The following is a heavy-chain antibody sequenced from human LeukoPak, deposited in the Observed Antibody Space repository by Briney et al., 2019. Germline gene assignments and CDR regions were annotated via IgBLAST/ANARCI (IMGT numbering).Heavy chain of an antibody. D-gene: IGHD6-19*01. CDR2: ISWNSGSI. Sequence: GGSLRLSCAASGFTFSSYAMHWVRQAPGKGLEWVSGISWNSGSIGYADSVKGRFTISRDNAKNSLYLQMNSLRAEDMALYYCAKDIGYSSGWSSAFDIWGQGTMVTVSS. V-gene: IGHV3-9*03. J-gene: IGHJ3*02. CDR3: AKDIGYSSGWSSAFDI. CDR1: GFTFSSYA.